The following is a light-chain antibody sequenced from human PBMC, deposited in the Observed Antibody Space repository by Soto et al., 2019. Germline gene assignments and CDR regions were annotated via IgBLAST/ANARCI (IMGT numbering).Light chain of an antibody. CDR2: GAS. Sequence: EIVMTQSPATLSVSPGERATLSCRASQSVSSNLAWYQQKPGQAPRLLIYGASSRATGIPDRFSGSGSGTDFTLTISRLEPEDFALCYCQQYNTSPFTFGQGTKVDIK. V-gene: IGKV3D-15*02. CDR3: QQYNTSPFT. J-gene: IGKJ2*01. CDR1: QSVSSN.